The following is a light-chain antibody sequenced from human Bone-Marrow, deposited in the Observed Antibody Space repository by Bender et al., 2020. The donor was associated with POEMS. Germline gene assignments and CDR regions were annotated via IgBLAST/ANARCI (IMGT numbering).Light chain of an antibody. CDR1: SSDGGGYNS. Sequence: QSALTQPPSASGSPGQSVTISCTGASSDGGGYNSVSWYQQHPGKAPKFMIYEVNKRPSGVPDRFSGSKSGNTASLTVSGLQAEDEAEYYCSSYAGSNTWVFGGGTKLTVL. CDR3: SSYAGSNTWV. V-gene: IGLV2-8*01. J-gene: IGLJ3*02. CDR2: EVN.